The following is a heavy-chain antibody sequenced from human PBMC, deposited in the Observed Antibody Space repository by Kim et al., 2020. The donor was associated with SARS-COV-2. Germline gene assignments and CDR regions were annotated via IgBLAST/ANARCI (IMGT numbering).Heavy chain of an antibody. V-gene: IGHV3-23*01. Sequence: GGSLRLSCAASGFIFSNYAMTWVRHAPGKGLEWVAATSGSGSGIFYADSAKGRFTLSRDNSKHTVSLQMNCLTAADPALYFCGKLKKRIVAIISYYAVWG. CDR3: GKLKKRIVAIISYYAV. CDR2: TSGSGSGI. J-gene: IGHJ6*01. CDR1: GFIFSNYA. D-gene: IGHD3-10*01.